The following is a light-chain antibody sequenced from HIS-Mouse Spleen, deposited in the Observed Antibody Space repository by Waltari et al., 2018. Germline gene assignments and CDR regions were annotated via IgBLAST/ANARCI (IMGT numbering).Light chain of an antibody. CDR2: KDS. J-gene: IGLJ2*01. CDR1: ALPKQY. Sequence: SYELTQPPSVPVSPGQTARTTCSGDALPKQYAYWYQQNPGHAPDLVKYKDSERPSGIPERFSGSSSGTTVTLTISGVQAEDEADYYCQSADSSGTYHVVFGGGTKLTVL. CDR3: QSADSSGTYHVV. V-gene: IGLV3-25*03.